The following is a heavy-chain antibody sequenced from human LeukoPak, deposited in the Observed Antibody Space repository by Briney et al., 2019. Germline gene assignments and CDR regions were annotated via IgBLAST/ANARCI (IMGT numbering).Heavy chain of an antibody. J-gene: IGHJ5*02. CDR1: GGTFSSYV. V-gene: IGHV1-69*04. CDR3: ARVGGGYDQNRFDP. Sequence: ASVKVSCKASGGTFSSYVISWVRQAPGQGLEWMGRIIPILDIANYAQKFQGRVTITADKFTSTAYMELSSLRSEDTAVYYCARVGGGYDQNRFDPWGQGTLVTVSS. CDR2: IIPILDIA. D-gene: IGHD5-12*01.